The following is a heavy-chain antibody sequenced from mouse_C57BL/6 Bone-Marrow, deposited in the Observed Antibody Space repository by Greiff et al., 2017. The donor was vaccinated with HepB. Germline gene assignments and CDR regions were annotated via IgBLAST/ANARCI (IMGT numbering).Heavy chain of an antibody. CDR1: GFSLTSYG. Sequence: QVQLQQSGPGLVQPSQSLSITCTVSGFSLTSYGVHWVRQSPGKGLEWLGVIWSGGSTHYNAAFISRLSISKDNSKSQVFFKMNSLQADDTAIYYCARISKDFDYWGQGTTLTVSS. V-gene: IGHV2-2*01. J-gene: IGHJ2*01. CDR3: ARISKDFDY. CDR2: IWSGGST. D-gene: IGHD2-5*01.